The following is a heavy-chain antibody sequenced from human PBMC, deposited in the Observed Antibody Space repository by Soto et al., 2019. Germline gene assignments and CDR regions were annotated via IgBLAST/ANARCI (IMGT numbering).Heavy chain of an antibody. J-gene: IGHJ6*02. CDR2: ISGSGGST. V-gene: IGHV3-23*01. CDR3: AKDSRRYSYGSHRYYYYGMDV. CDR1: GFTFSSYA. D-gene: IGHD5-18*01. Sequence: PGGSLRLSCAASGFTFSSYAMSWVLQAPGKGLEWVSAISGSGGSTYYADSVKGRFTISRDNSKNTLYLQMNSLRAEDTAVYYCAKDSRRYSYGSHRYYYYGMDVWGQGTTVTVSS.